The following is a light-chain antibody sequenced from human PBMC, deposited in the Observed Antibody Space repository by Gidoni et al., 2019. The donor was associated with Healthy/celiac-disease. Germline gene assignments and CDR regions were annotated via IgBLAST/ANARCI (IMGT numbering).Light chain of an antibody. CDR2: DAS. V-gene: IGKV3-11*01. CDR3: QQRSNWPPWT. Sequence: EIVLTQSPATLSLSPGESATLSCRASQSVSSYLAWYQQKPGQAPRLLIYDASNRATGIPARFSGSGSGTDFTLTISSLEPEDFAVYYCQQRSNWPPWTFGPRDQGGNQT. J-gene: IGKJ1*01. CDR1: QSVSSY.